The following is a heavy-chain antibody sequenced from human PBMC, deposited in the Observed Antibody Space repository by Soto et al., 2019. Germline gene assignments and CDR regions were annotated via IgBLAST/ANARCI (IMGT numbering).Heavy chain of an antibody. CDR3: ARATGADKEDY. CDR1: RFSFRCFW. Sequence: CGSLRLSRVPHRFSFRCFWMSWVRQAPGKGLEWVANIKEDGSERYYVDSVKGRFTISRDNAKNSLYLQMNSLRAEDTAVYYCARATGADKEDYWGQGT. V-gene: IGHV3-7*04. CDR2: IKEDGSER. J-gene: IGHJ4*02. D-gene: IGHD3-10*01.